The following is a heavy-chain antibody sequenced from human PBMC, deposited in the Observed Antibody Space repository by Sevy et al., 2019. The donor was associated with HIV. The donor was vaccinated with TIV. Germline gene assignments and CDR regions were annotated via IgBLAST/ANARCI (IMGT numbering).Heavy chain of an antibody. J-gene: IGHJ6*02. CDR3: ARGFLVRGVKTPAGMDV. CDR2: INHSGST. CDR1: GGSFSGYY. D-gene: IGHD3-10*01. Sequence: SETLSLTCALYGGSFSGYYWSWIRQPPGKGLEWIGEINHSGSTNYNPSLKSRVTISVDTSKNQFSLKLSSVTAADTAVYYCARGFLVRGVKTPAGMDVWGQGTTVTVSS. V-gene: IGHV4-34*01.